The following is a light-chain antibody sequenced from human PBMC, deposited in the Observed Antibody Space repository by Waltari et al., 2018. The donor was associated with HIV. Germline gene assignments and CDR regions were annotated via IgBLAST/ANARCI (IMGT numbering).Light chain of an antibody. CDR1: SGDLGNYNF. V-gene: IGLV2-11*01. Sequence: QSALTQPRSVSGSPGQSVPISCTGTSGDLGNYNFFSWYQHHPGTAPKLIIYDVTKRPSGVPDRFSGSKSANTASLTISGLRADDEADYYCCAYAGGWVFGGGTKVTVL. CDR2: DVT. CDR3: CAYAGGWV. J-gene: IGLJ3*02.